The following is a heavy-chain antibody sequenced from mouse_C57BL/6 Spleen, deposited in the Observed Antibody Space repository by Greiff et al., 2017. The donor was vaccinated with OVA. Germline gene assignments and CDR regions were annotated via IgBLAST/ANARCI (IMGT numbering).Heavy chain of an antibody. CDR1: GFTFTSYW. J-gene: IGHJ3*01. D-gene: IGHD2-1*01. V-gene: IGHV1-53*01. Sequence: QVLLQQSGTELVKPGASVKLSCKASGFTFTSYWMHWVKQRPGQGLEWIGNINPSNGGTNYNEKFKSKATLTVEKTSSTAYMQLSSLTSEDSAVYYYARSGYGNPMAYWGQGTLVTVSA. CDR3: ARSGYGNPMAY. CDR2: INPSNGGT.